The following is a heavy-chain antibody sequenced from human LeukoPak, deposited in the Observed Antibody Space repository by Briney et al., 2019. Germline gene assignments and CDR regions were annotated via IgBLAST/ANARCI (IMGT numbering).Heavy chain of an antibody. D-gene: IGHD2-2*03. CDR1: GFSFTTSA. CDR3: AAGYCGSSSCRYAFDI. CDR2: IVVGSGYT. J-gene: IGHJ3*02. Sequence: SVKVSCKASGFSFTTSAVQWVRQARGQRLEWIGWIVVGSGYTNYAQMFQERVTITRDMSTGTAYMELSSLRSEDTAFYYCAAGYCGSSSCRYAFDIWGQGTVVTVSS. V-gene: IGHV1-58*01.